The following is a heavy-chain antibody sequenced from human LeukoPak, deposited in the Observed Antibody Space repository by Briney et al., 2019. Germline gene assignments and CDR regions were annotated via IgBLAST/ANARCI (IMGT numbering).Heavy chain of an antibody. CDR1: GFTFSSCW. CDR2: IKQDGSEK. D-gene: IGHD3-22*01. CDR3: ARDPAVIDY. V-gene: IGHV3-7*01. J-gene: IGHJ4*02. Sequence: PGGSLRLSSAASGFTFSSCWMSWVRQAPGKGLEWEANIKQDGSEKYYVDSVKGRFTISRDNAKNSLYLQMNSLRAEDTAVYYCARDPAVIDYWGQGTLVTVSS.